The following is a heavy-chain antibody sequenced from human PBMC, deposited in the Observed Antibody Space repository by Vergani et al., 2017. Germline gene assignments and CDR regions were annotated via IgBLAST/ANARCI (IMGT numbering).Heavy chain of an antibody. CDR3: ASGKYYSDSTSHFRGRYFDV. D-gene: IGHD3-16*01. V-gene: IGHV4-38-2*01. CDR1: DFISNGHY. J-gene: IGHJ2*01. CDR2: IYNSGNG. Sequence: QVQLQESGPGLVKPSETLSLICDVFDFISNGHYWGWIRQPPGKGLEWIGSIYNSGNGDSSSSLKSRVTISADTSKNQFSLRLTSVTAADTAVYYCASGKYYSDSTSHFRGRYFDVWGRGTLVTVPS.